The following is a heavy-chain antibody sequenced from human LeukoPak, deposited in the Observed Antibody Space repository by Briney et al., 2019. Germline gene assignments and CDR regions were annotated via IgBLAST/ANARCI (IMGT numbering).Heavy chain of an antibody. Sequence: PGGSLRLSCAASGFTFSSYVMSWVRQAPGKGLEWVSAISGSGGSTYYADSVKGRFTISRDNSKNTLYLQMNSLRAEDTAVYYCTTGGGVYDYVSLHWGQGTLVTVSS. J-gene: IGHJ1*01. D-gene: IGHD3-16*01. CDR3: TTGGGVYDYVSLH. V-gene: IGHV3-23*01. CDR2: ISGSGGST. CDR1: GFTFSSYV.